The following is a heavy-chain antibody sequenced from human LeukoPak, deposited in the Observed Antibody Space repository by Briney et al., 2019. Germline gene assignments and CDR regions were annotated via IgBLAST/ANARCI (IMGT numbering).Heavy chain of an antibody. Sequence: SGTLSLTCAVSGGSISSSNWWSWVRQPPGKGLEWIGEIYHSGSTNYNPSLKSRVTISVDTSKNQFSLKLSSVTAADTAVYYCATGDYGLMYYYYMDVWGKGTTVTVSS. CDR2: IYHSGST. D-gene: IGHD4-17*01. CDR3: ATGDYGLMYYYYMDV. V-gene: IGHV4-4*02. CDR1: GGSISSSNW. J-gene: IGHJ6*03.